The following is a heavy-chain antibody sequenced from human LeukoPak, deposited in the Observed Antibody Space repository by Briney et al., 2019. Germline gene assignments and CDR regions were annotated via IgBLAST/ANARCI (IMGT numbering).Heavy chain of an antibody. CDR1: GYTFTSYG. CDR2: ISAYNGNT. D-gene: IGHD3-10*01. CDR3: ARDGDYYGSGSYDY. J-gene: IGHJ4*02. V-gene: IGHV1-18*01. Sequence: GASVKVSCKASGYTFTSYGISWVRQAPGQGREWMGWISAYNGNTNYAQKLQGRVTMTRDTSTSTVYMELSSLRSEDTAVYYCARDGDYYGSGSYDYWGQGTLVTVSS.